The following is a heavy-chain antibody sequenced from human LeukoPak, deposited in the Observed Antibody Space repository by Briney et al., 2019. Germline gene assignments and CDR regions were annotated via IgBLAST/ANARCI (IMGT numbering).Heavy chain of an antibody. CDR3: ARDLSTVTTF. J-gene: IGHJ4*02. D-gene: IGHD4-17*01. CDR2: ISSSSSYI. V-gene: IGHV3-21*01. Sequence: GGSLRLSYAASGFTFSSYSMNWVRQAPGKGLEWVSSISSSSSYIYYADSVKGRFTISRDNAKNSLYLQMNSLRAEDTAVYYCARDLSTVTTFWGQGTLVTVSS. CDR1: GFTFSSYS.